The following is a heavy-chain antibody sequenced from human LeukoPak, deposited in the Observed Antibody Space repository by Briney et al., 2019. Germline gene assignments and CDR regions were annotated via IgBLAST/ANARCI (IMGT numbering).Heavy chain of an antibody. J-gene: IGHJ5*02. Sequence: ASVKVSCKASGYTFTAFYIHWVRQAPGQGLEWMAKLIPSRGSPSYAQKFQGRVTITADESTSTAYMELSSLRSEDTAVYYCARAADYWFDPWGQGTLVTVSS. V-gene: IGHV1-46*01. CDR1: GYTFTAFY. CDR2: LIPSRGSP. CDR3: ARAADYWFDP. D-gene: IGHD2-21*02.